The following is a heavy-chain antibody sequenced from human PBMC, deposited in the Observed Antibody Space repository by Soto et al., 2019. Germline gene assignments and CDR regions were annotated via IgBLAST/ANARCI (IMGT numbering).Heavy chain of an antibody. CDR1: GFTFSSYA. J-gene: IGHJ6*02. CDR3: ARDRAGVWTQVVPAAILWNYYYGMDV. D-gene: IGHD2-2*02. V-gene: IGHV3-30-3*01. Sequence: PGGSLRLSCAASGFTFSSYAMHWVRQAPGKGLEWVAVISYDGSNKYYADSVKGRFTISRDNSKNTLYLQMNSLRAEDTAVYYCARDRAGVWTQVVPAAILWNYYYGMDVWGQGTTVTVSS. CDR2: ISYDGSNK.